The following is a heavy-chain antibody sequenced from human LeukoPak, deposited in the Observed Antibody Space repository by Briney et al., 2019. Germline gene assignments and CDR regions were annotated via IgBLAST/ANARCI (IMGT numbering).Heavy chain of an antibody. CDR3: ARYYSSWRYFDY. Sequence: SETLSLTCTVSGGSISSSSYYWGWIRQPPGKGLEWIGSIYYSGSTYYNPSLKSRVTISVDTSKNQFSLKLSSVTAADTALYYCARYYSSWRYFDYWGQGTLVTVSS. CDR1: GGSISSSSYY. CDR2: IYYSGST. D-gene: IGHD3-22*01. V-gene: IGHV4-39*01. J-gene: IGHJ4*02.